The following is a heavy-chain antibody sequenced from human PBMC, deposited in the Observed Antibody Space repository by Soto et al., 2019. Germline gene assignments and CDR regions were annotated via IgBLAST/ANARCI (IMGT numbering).Heavy chain of an antibody. CDR2: IYYSGST. V-gene: IGHV4-39*01. J-gene: IGHJ6*02. D-gene: IGHD6-13*01. CDR1: GGSISSSSYY. CDR3: ARLRLAAADKNTYYYYGMDV. Sequence: PSETLSLTCTVSGGSISSSSYYWGWIRQPPGKGLEWIGSIYYSGSTYYNPSLKSRVTISVDTSKNQFSLKLSSVTAADTAVYYCARLRLAAADKNTYYYYGMDVWGQGTTVTVSS.